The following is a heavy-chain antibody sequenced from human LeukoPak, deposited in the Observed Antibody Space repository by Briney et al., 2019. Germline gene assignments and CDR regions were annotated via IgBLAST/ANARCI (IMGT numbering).Heavy chain of an antibody. CDR1: GGSISSYY. V-gene: IGHV4-59*01. CDR3: ASSIDGHNLKPYYFAY. Sequence: PSETLSLTCSVSGGSISSYYWSSIRQPPGKGLEWIGHIYYSGSTNYNPSLKSRVTISIDTSKNQFSLKLSTLNAADTAVYYCASSIDGHNLKPYYFAYWGQGTLVTVSS. J-gene: IGHJ4*02. CDR2: IYYSGST. D-gene: IGHD5-24*01.